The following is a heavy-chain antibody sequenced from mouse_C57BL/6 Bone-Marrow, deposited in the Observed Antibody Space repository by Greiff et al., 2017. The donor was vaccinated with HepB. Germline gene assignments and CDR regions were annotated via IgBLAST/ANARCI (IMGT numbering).Heavy chain of an antibody. CDR2: LSNGGGST. Sequence: EVQRVESGGGLVQPGGSLKLSCAASGFTFSDYYMYWVRQTPEKRLEWVAYLSNGGGSTYYPDTVKGRFTISRDNAKNTLYLQMSRLKSEDTAMYYCAGYYDYDEGFAYWGQGTLVTVSA. CDR3: AGYYDYDEGFAY. D-gene: IGHD2-4*01. CDR1: GFTFSDYY. V-gene: IGHV5-12*01. J-gene: IGHJ3*01.